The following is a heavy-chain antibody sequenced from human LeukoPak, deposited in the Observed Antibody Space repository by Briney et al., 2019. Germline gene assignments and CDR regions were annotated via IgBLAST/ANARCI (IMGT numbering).Heavy chain of an antibody. CDR2: IYTSGIT. CDR1: GFTVTSDF. Sequence: PGGSLRLSCVVSGFTVTSDFISWVRQAPGKGPEWVSVIYTSGITYYADSVRGRFTISRDNSKNTLYLQMDSLTAEDTAVYYCAREDAGWTYSFDNWGQGTLVTVSS. J-gene: IGHJ4*02. V-gene: IGHV3-66*01. D-gene: IGHD1-26*01. CDR3: AREDAGWTYSFDN.